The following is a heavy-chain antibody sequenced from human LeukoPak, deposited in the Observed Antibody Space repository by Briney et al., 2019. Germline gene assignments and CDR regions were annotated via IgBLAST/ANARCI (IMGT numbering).Heavy chain of an antibody. CDR1: GGSISSSSYY. D-gene: IGHD3-22*01. V-gene: IGHV4-39*07. Sequence: PSETLSLTCTVSGGSISSSSYYWGWIRQPPGKGLEWIGEINHSGSTNYNPSLKSRVTISVDTSKNQFSLKLSSVTAADTAVYYCARPRNFGYYYDSSGHYYFDYWGQGTLVTVSS. CDR3: ARPRNFGYYYDSSGHYYFDY. CDR2: INHSGST. J-gene: IGHJ4*02.